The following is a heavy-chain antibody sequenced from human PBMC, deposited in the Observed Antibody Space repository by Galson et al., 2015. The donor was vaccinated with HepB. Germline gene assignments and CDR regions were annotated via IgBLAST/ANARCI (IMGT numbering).Heavy chain of an antibody. Sequence: SLRLSCAASGFTFSSYAVTWVRQAPGKGLEWVSTFADATYYADSVKGRFTFSRDNSKNTLYLQMNSLRVEDTAVYYCARQIGNSYYFDCWGQGTLVTVSS. CDR2: FADAT. J-gene: IGHJ4*02. CDR1: GFTFSSYA. V-gene: IGHV3-23*01. CDR3: ARQIGNSYYFDC. D-gene: IGHD4-23*01.